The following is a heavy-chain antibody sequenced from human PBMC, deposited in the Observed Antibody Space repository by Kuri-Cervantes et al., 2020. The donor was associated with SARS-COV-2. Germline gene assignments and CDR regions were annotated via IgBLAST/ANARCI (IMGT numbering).Heavy chain of an antibody. D-gene: IGHD3-3*01. CDR3: ARDSGGITIFGVVMDYYYYYGMDV. V-gene: IGHV1-3*01. CDR2: INAGNGNT. CDR1: GYTFTSYA. Sequence: ASVKVSCKASGYTFTSYAMHWVCQAPGQRLEWMGWINAGNGNTKYSQKFQGRVTMTRNTSISTAYMELSSLRSEDTAVYYCARDSGGITIFGVVMDYYYYYGMDVWGQGTTVTVSS. J-gene: IGHJ6*02.